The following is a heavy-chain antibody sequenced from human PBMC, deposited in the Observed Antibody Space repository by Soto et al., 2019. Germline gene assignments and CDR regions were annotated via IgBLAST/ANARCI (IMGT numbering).Heavy chain of an antibody. CDR2: ISGSDDST. V-gene: IGHV3-23*01. CDR1: GFTFSSYA. D-gene: IGHD6-6*01. J-gene: IGHJ4*02. Sequence: EVQLLESGGGLVQPGESLRLSCAASGFTFSSYAMSWVRQAPGKGLEWVSVISGSDDSTYYADSLKGRFTISRDNSKNTLYAQMNSLRAEDTAVYYCARRSSSSTFAYWGQGTLVTVSS. CDR3: ARRSSSSTFAY.